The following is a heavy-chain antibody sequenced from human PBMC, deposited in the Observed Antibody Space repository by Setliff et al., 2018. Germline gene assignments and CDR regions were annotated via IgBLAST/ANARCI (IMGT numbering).Heavy chain of an antibody. CDR3: ARGSGSYSLPVFY. CDR2: INPKSGGT. CDR1: GGTFISFG. V-gene: IGHV1-2*02. Sequence: ASVKVSCKASGGTFISFGISWVRQAPGQGLEWMGGINPKSGGTNYAQKFQGRVTMTRDTSISTAYMELSRLRSDDTAVYYCARGSGSYSLPVFYWGQGTLVTVSS. D-gene: IGHD1-26*01. J-gene: IGHJ4*02.